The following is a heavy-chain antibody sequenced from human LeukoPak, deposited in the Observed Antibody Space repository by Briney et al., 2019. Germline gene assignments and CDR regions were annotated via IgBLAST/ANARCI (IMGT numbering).Heavy chain of an antibody. J-gene: IGHJ4*02. V-gene: IGHV4-30-4*01. D-gene: IGHD6-19*01. CDR1: GGSISSDDYY. CDR3: ARDSSGWGTFDY. Sequence: SQTLSLTCTVSGGSISSDDYYWSWIRQPPGKGLEWIGYIYYSGITYYNPSLKSRVTISVDTSKNQFSLKLSSVTAADTAVYYCARDSSGWGTFDYWGQGALVTVSS. CDR2: IYYSGIT.